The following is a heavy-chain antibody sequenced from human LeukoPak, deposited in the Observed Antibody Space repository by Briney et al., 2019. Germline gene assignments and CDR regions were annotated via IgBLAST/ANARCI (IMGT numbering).Heavy chain of an antibody. V-gene: IGHV1-18*01. CDR1: GYTFTSYG. CDR3: ARVFPLASAFDY. D-gene: IGHD3-3*02. CDR2: ISAYNGNT. Sequence: ASVKVSCKASGYTFTSYGISWVRQAPGQGLEWMGWISAYNGNTNYAQKVQGRVTMTTDTSTSTAYMELRSLRSDDTAVYYCARVFPLASAFDYWGQGTLVTVSS. J-gene: IGHJ4*02.